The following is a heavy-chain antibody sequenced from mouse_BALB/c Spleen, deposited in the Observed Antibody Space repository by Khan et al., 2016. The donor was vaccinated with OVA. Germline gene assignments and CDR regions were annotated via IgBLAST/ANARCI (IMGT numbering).Heavy chain of an antibody. J-gene: IGHJ3*01. CDR1: GYTFTNYW. CDR3: ARGYFGNYEFAY. V-gene: IGHV1S132*01. CDR2: IFPGTGPT. Sequence: QVQLQQSGAELVKPGASVKLSCKTSGYTFTNYWIQWIKQRPGQGPGRIGQIFPGTGPTYYNEIVKAKATLTIDTSSSTAYMKPTSLTSEDSAVYFCARGYFGNYEFAYWGQGTLVTVSP. D-gene: IGHD2-1*01.